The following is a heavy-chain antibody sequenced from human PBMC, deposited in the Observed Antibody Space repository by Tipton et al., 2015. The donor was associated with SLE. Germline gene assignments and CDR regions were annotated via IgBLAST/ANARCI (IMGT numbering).Heavy chain of an antibody. J-gene: IGHJ4*02. CDR1: GGSISSGTYY. Sequence: PGLVKPSETLSLTCTVSGGSISSGTYYWSWIRQPAGKGLEWIGHMYTSGSTNYNPSLKSRVTISLDTSKNQFSLRVSSVTAADTAVYYCARGYYFDYWGQGTLVTVSS. CDR3: ARGYYFDY. V-gene: IGHV4-61*02. CDR2: MYTSGST.